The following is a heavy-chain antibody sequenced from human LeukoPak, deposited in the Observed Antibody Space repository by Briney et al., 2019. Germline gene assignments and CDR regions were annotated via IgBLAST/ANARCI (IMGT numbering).Heavy chain of an antibody. CDR1: GYTFTSYG. J-gene: IGHJ5*02. CDR2: ISAYNGNT. Sequence: ASVKVSCKASGYTFTSYGISWVRQAPGQGLEWMGWISAYNGNTNYAQKLQGRVTMTTDTSTSTAYMELRSLRSDDTAVYYCAEQQDLFSWFDPWGQGTLVTVSS. D-gene: IGHD3-10*01. V-gene: IGHV1-18*01. CDR3: AEQQDLFSWFDP.